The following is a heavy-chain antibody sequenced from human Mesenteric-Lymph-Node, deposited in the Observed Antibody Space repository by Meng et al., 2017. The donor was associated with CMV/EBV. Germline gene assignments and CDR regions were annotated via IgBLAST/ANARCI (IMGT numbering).Heavy chain of an antibody. Sequence: SETLSLTCTVSGGSVSSGSYYWSWIRQPPGKGLEWIGYIYYSGSTNYNPSLKSRVTISVDTSKNQFSLKLSSVTAADTAIYYCAREGNTIFGGIDYWGQGTLVTVSS. D-gene: IGHD3-3*01. CDR1: GGSVSSGSYY. CDR2: IYYSGST. CDR3: AREGNTIFGGIDY. V-gene: IGHV4-61*01. J-gene: IGHJ4*02.